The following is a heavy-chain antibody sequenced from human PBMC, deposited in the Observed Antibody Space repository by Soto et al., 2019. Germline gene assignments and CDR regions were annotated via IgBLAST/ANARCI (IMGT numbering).Heavy chain of an antibody. CDR2: IYYSGST. J-gene: IGHJ5*02. D-gene: IGHD3-3*01. CDR1: GGSISSYY. Sequence: SETLSLTCTVSGGSISSYYGSWIRQPPGKGLEWIGYIYYSGSTNYNPSLKSRVTISVDTSKNQFSLKLTSVTAADTAVYYCARAGGYDFWSGFGPSKWGVSEYWFDPWGQGTLVTVS. V-gene: IGHV4-59*01. CDR3: ARAGGYDFWSGFGPSKWGVSEYWFDP.